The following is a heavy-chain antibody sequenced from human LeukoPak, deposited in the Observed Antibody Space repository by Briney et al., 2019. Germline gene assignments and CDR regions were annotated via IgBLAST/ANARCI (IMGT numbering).Heavy chain of an antibody. J-gene: IGHJ4*02. D-gene: IGHD6-13*01. CDR2: IYYSGST. V-gene: IGHV4-39*01. Sequence: GSLRLSCAASGFTFSNYEMNWVRQAPGKGLEWIGNIYYSGSTYYNPSLKSRVTISVDTSKNQLSLKLSSVTAADTAVYYCARLVGSNWYHEVLLARDSWGQGTLVTVSS. CDR3: ARLVGSNWYHEVLLARDS. CDR1: GFTFSNYE.